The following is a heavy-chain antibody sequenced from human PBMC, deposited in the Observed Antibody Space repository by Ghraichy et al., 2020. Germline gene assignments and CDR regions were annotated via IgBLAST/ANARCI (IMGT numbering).Heavy chain of an antibody. CDR1: GGSFSGYF. J-gene: IGHJ6*02. V-gene: IGHV4-34*01. Sequence: SETLSLTCAVYGGSFSGYFWSWIRQPPGKGLEWIGEINYSGSTNYNPSLKSRVTISVDTTKKQISLKLSSVTAADTAVYYCARGNYYGSAYGMDVWGQGTTVTVSS. D-gene: IGHD3-10*01. CDR3: ARGNYYGSAYGMDV. CDR2: INYSGST.